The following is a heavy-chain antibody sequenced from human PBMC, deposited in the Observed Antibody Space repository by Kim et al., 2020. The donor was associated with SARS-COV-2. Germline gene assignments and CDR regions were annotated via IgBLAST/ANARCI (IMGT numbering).Heavy chain of an antibody. Sequence: GGSLRLSCVASGFTFNNYAMSWVRQAPGKGLEWVSSISGSGGTTYYADSVKGRFTISRDSSKNTLYLQMNSLGAEDTAVYYCAKVRTTPAISHYFDYWGQGALVTVSS. J-gene: IGHJ4*02. V-gene: IGHV3-23*01. CDR2: ISGSGGTT. CDR3: AKVRTTPAISHYFDY. CDR1: GFTFNNYA.